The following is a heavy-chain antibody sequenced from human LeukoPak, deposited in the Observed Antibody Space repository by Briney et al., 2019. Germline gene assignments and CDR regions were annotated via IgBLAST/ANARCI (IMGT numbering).Heavy chain of an antibody. Sequence: GASVKVSCKASGYSFTNYDINWVRQATGQGLEWMGWMNPNSGGTNYAQKFQGRVTMTRDTSISTAYMELSRLRSDDTAVYYCARSDALWEPTVYWGQGTLVTVSS. CDR3: ARSDALWEPTVY. D-gene: IGHD1-26*01. V-gene: IGHV1-2*02. J-gene: IGHJ4*02. CDR1: GYSFTNYD. CDR2: MNPNSGGT.